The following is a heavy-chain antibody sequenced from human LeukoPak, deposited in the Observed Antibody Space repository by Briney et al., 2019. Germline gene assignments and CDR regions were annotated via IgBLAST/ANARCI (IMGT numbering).Heavy chain of an antibody. CDR1: GGSVSSYY. CDR3: ARGASSSWPTHCFDY. CDR2: TYYSGNT. Sequence: SETLSLTCTVSGGSVSSYYWSWIRQPPGKGLEWIGYTYYSGNTIYNPSLRGRVTISVDTSKNQFSLNLSSVTAADTAVYYCARGASSSWPTHCFDYWGQGALVTVSS. J-gene: IGHJ4*02. V-gene: IGHV4-59*02. D-gene: IGHD6-13*01.